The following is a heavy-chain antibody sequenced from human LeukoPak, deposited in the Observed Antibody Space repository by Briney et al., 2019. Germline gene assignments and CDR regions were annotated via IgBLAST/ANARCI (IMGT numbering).Heavy chain of an antibody. CDR3: ARGGGYNFGPAAY. CDR1: GYIFTSYY. V-gene: IGHV1-46*01. Sequence: AAVNVSCKASGYIFTSYYMHWVRQAPGQGLEGMGIINPSGGSTSYGQKFQGRVTMTRDTSTSTVYMELSSLRIEDTAVYFCARGGGYNFGPAAYWGQGTLVTVSS. D-gene: IGHD5-18*01. CDR2: INPSGGST. J-gene: IGHJ1*01.